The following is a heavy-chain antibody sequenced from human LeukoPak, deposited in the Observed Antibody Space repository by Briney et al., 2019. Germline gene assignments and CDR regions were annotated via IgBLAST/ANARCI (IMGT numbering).Heavy chain of an antibody. Sequence: SETLSLTCTVSGGSISSYYWSWIRQPPGKGLEWIGYIYYSGSTNYNPSLKSRVTISVDTSKNQFSLKLSSVTAADTAVYYCARSPTAGYSSSWVHRDYYYYGMDVWGQGTTVTVSS. D-gene: IGHD6-13*01. V-gene: IGHV4-59*01. CDR1: GGSISSYY. J-gene: IGHJ6*02. CDR2: IYYSGST. CDR3: ARSPTAGYSSSWVHRDYYYYGMDV.